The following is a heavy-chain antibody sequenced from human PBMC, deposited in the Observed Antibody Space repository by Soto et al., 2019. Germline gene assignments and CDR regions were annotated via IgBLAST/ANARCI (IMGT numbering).Heavy chain of an antibody. J-gene: IGHJ6*02. CDR3: ARSSGSYGGCYYYGMDV. Sequence: QVQLVQSGAEVKKPGSSVKVSCKASGGTFSSYAISWVRQAPGQGLEWMGGIIPIFGTANYAQKFQGRVTITADESTSTAYMELSSLRSEDTAVYYCARSSGSYGGCYYYGMDVWGQGTTVTVSS. D-gene: IGHD1-26*01. CDR2: IIPIFGTA. V-gene: IGHV1-69*01. CDR1: GGTFSSYA.